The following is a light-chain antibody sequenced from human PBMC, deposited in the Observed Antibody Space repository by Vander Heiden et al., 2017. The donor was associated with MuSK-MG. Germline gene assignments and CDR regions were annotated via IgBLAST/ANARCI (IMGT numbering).Light chain of an antibody. CDR2: LAS. J-gene: IGKJ1*01. V-gene: IGKV1-NL1*01. Sequence: DIQMTQSPSSLSASVGDRVTITCRASQGISKSLAWYQQKPGQAPKLLLYLASTLQSGVPSRFSGSRSGTDYTLTISSLQPADFATYYCQQYYSDPRTFGQGTKVDIK. CDR3: QQYYSDPRT. CDR1: QGISKS.